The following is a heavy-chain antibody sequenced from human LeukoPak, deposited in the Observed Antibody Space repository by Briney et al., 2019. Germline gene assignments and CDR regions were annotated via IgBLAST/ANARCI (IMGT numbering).Heavy chain of an antibody. CDR3: ARGAPGSYCSGGSCRDFDY. CDR2: VNPNSGHT. D-gene: IGHD2-15*01. CDR1: GYTFTSYD. J-gene: IGHJ4*02. Sequence: ASVKVSCKASGYTFTSYDINWVRQATGQGLEWMGWVNPNSGHTGYAQKFQGRVTMTRNTSISTAYMELSSLTSEDTAVYYCARGAPGSYCSGGSCRDFDYWGQGTLVSVSS. V-gene: IGHV1-8*01.